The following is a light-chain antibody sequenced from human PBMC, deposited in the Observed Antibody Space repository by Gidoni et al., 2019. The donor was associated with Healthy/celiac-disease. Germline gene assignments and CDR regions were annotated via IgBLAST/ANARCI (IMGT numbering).Light chain of an antibody. Sequence: EIGFTQSPGTLSLSPVERATLSCSASQSVSRRYLAWYQQKPGQAPRLLISGATSRATVIPDSFSGSGSATDFTLTISRLEPEYFAVYYCQQYDSSPVTFGQGTRLEIK. CDR1: QSVSRRY. CDR2: GAT. J-gene: IGKJ5*01. CDR3: QQYDSSPVT. V-gene: IGKV3-20*01.